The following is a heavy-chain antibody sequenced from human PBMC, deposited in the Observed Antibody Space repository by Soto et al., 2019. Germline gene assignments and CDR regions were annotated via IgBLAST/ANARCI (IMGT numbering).Heavy chain of an antibody. CDR2: VYHTGRT. V-gene: IGHV4-61*05. D-gene: IGHD3-3*01. CDR3: ARDFAYFDS. Sequence: SETLSLTCTVTGASISSRSYYWGWIRQPPGKGLEWIGYVYHTGRTSYNPSLKSRVSISMDTSKNQFSLNLDSVTAADTAVYFCARDFAYFDSWGQGTLVTVSS. CDR1: GASISSRSYY. J-gene: IGHJ4*02.